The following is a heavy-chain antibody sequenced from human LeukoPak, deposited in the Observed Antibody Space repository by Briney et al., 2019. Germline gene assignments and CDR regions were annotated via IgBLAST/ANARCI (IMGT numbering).Heavy chain of an antibody. D-gene: IGHD3-16*02. V-gene: IGHV3-49*04. Sequence: GRSLRLSCTASGFTFGEYAMSWVRQAPGKGLEWVGFIRSKAYGGTTEYAASVKGRFTISRDDSKSIAYLQMNSLKTEDTAVYYCTIDGYDYVWGSYRHYFDYWGQGTLVTVSS. J-gene: IGHJ4*02. CDR1: GFTFGEYA. CDR3: TIDGYDYVWGSYRHYFDY. CDR2: IRSKAYGGTT.